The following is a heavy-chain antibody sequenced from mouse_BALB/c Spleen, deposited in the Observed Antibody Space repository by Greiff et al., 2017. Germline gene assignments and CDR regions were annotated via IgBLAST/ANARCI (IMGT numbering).Heavy chain of an antibody. D-gene: IGHD1-1*01. CDR1: GFTFSSFG. CDR2: ISSGSSTI. J-gene: IGHJ3*01. CDR3: ARNYYGSSYVGTFAY. Sequence: EVKLVESGGGLVQPGGSRKLSCAASGFTFSSFGMHWVRQAPEKGLEWVAYISSGSSTIYYADTVKGRFTISRDNPKNTLFLQMTSLRSEDTAMYYCARNYYGSSYVGTFAYWGQGTLVTVSA. V-gene: IGHV5-17*02.